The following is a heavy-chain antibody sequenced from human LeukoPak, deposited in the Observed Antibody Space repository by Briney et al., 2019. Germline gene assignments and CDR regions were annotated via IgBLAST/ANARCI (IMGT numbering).Heavy chain of an antibody. CDR1: GFTFSSYA. Sequence: GGSLRLSCAASGFTFSSYAMHWVRQAPGKGLEWVAVISYDGSNKYYADSVKGRFTISRDNSKNTLYLQMNSLRAEDTAVYYCASRSGSDGDAFDIWGQGTMVTVSS. CDR2: ISYDGSNK. D-gene: IGHD3-10*01. CDR3: ASRSGSDGDAFDI. J-gene: IGHJ3*02. V-gene: IGHV3-30-3*01.